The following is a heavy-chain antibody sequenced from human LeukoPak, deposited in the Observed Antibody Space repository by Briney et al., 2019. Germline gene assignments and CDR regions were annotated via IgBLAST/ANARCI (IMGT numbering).Heavy chain of an antibody. J-gene: IGHJ6*03. D-gene: IGHD2-2*01. CDR1: GFTFSSYA. V-gene: IGHV3-23*01. CDR3: AKQGEDIVVVPAVTGGDYYYYYMDV. CDR2: ISGSGGST. Sequence: GRSLRLSCAASGFTFSSYAMSWVRQAPGKGLEWVSAISGSGGSTYYADSAKGRFTISRDNSKNTLYLQMNSLRAEDTAVYYCAKQGEDIVVVPAVTGGDYYYYYMDVWGKGTTVTVSS.